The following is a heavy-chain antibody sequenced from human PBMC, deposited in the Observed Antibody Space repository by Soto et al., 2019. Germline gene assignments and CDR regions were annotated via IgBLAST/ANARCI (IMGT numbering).Heavy chain of an antibody. CDR3: ARDGYSYGGDY. D-gene: IGHD5-18*01. V-gene: IGHV3-48*03. CDR1: GFTFSSYE. CDR2: ISSSGSTI. Sequence: GSLRLSCAASGFTFSSYEMNWVRQAPGKGLEWVSYISSSGSTIYYADSVKGRFTISRDNAKNSLYLQMNSLRAEDTAVYYCARDGYSYGGDYWGQGTLVTVSS. J-gene: IGHJ4*02.